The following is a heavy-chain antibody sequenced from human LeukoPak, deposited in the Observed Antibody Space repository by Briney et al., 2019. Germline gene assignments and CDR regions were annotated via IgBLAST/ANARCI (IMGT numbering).Heavy chain of an antibody. CDR2: IYYSGST. Sequence: SETLSLTCTVSGGSISSYYWSWIRQPPGKGLEWIGYIYYSGSTNYNPSLKSRVTISVDTSKNQFSLKLSSVTAADTAVYYCARGFWSGYYLDYWGQGTLVTVSS. V-gene: IGHV4-59*08. CDR1: GGSISSYY. J-gene: IGHJ4*02. D-gene: IGHD3-3*01. CDR3: ARGFWSGYYLDY.